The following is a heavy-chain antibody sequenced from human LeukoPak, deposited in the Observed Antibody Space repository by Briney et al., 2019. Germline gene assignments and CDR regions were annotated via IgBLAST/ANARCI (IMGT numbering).Heavy chain of an antibody. CDR2: INPSGGST. CDR3: ARDLFRITMVRGVMGAFDI. J-gene: IGHJ3*02. V-gene: IGHV1-46*01. CDR1: GYTFTSYY. Sequence: ASVKVSCKASGYTFTSYYMHWVRQAPGQGLEWMGIINPSGGSTSYAQKFQGRVTMTRDTSTSTVYMELSSLRYEDTAVYYCARDLFRITMVRGVMGAFDIWGQGTMVTVSS. D-gene: IGHD3-10*01.